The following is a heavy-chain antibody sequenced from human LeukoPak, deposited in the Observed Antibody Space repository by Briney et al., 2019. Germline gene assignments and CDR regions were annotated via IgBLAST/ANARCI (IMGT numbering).Heavy chain of an antibody. CDR3: ARALAVGAITEYFPD. D-gene: IGHD1-26*01. Sequence: GGSLRLSCVASGFSVSSNYMAWVRQAPGKGLEWVSVLYIGGNTYYGEFVKGGFPISRDNSRNTLYLQMNSLRVDDTAVYYCARALAVGAITEYFPDWGQGPRDTVSS. CDR2: LYIGGNT. CDR1: GFSVSSNY. V-gene: IGHV3-53*01. J-gene: IGHJ1*01.